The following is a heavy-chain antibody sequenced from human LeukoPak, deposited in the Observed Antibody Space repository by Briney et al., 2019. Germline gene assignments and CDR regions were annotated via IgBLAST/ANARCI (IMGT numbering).Heavy chain of an antibody. V-gene: IGHV3-30*18. CDR1: GFTFSSYG. CDR3: AKDVGPRDGYFGY. Sequence: GRSLRLSCAASGFTFSSYGMHWVRQAPGKGLEWVAVISYDGSNKYYADSVKGRFTISRDNSKNTLYLRMNSLRAEDTAVYYCAKDVGPRDGYFGYWGQGTLVTVSS. J-gene: IGHJ4*02. CDR2: ISYDGSNK. D-gene: IGHD5-24*01.